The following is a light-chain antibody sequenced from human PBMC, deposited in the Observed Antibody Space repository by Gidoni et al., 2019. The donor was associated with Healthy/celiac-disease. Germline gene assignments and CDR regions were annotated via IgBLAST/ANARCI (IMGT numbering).Light chain of an antibody. CDR1: QSVSSN. CDR3: QQYKNWTTRYT. CDR2: GAS. V-gene: IGKV3-15*01. J-gene: IGKJ2*01. Sequence: EIVMTQSPATLSVSPGERATLSCRASQSVSSNEAWYQQKPGQAPRLLIYGASTRATGIPARFSGSGSGTEFTLTISSLQSEDFAVYDCQQYKNWTTRYTFGQGTKLEIK.